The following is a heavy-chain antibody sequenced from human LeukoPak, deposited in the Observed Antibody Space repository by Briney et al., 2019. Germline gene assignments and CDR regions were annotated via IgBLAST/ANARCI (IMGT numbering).Heavy chain of an antibody. V-gene: IGHV4-34*01. J-gene: IGHJ4*02. CDR1: GGSFSGYY. Sequence: SETLSLTCAVYGGSFSGYYWSWIRQPPGNGLEWIGEINHSGSTNYNPSLKSRVTISVDTSKNQFSLKLSSVTAADTAVYYCARGPRAGTWGQGTLVTVSS. CDR2: INHSGST. D-gene: IGHD6-19*01. CDR3: ARGPRAGT.